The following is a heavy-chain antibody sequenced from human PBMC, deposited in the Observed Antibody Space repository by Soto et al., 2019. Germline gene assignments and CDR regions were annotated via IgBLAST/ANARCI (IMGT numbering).Heavy chain of an antibody. CDR2: INHSGST. J-gene: IGHJ4*02. Sequence: SETLSLTCAVYGGSFSGYYWSWIRQPPGKGLEWIGEINHSGSTNYNPSLKSRVTISVDTSKNQFSLKLSSVTAADTAVYYCARATYCGGDCQSPFDYWGQGTLVTVSS. V-gene: IGHV4-34*01. D-gene: IGHD2-21*02. CDR3: ARATYCGGDCQSPFDY. CDR1: GGSFSGYY.